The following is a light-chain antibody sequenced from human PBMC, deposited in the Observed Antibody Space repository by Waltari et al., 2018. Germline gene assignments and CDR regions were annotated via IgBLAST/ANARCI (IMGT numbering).Light chain of an antibody. Sequence: QSVLTPPPSVSGAPGQRVTISCTGSSSNIGAGFDVHWSQQLPGTAPKLLIYGNSNRPSGVPDRFSGSKSGTSASLAITGLQAEDEADYYCQSYDSSLSGQWVFGGGTKLTVL. CDR3: QSYDSSLSGQWV. J-gene: IGLJ3*02. CDR1: SSNIGAGFD. V-gene: IGLV1-40*01. CDR2: GNS.